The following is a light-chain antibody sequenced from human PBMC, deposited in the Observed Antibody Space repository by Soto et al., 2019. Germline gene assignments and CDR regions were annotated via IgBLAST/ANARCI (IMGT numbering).Light chain of an antibody. CDR2: GAS. J-gene: IGKJ1*01. CDR1: QSSSNT. Sequence: EIVMTQSPATLSVSPGESATLSCRASQSSSNTLAWYHQKPGQAPRLLIHGASTRATGVPARFSGRGSGTEFALTISNLQTEDVAVYYCQQYDHWPPTFGQGTKVEIK. V-gene: IGKV3-15*01. CDR3: QQYDHWPPT.